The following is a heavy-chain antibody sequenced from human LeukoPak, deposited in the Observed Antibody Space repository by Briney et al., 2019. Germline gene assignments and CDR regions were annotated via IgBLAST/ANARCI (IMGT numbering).Heavy chain of an antibody. V-gene: IGHV3-64*01. D-gene: IGHD4-23*01. CDR1: GFTFSSYA. CDR2: ISSNGGST. CDR3: ARTGSDRGGNYPFDY. Sequence: GGSLRLSCAASGFTFSSYAMHWVRQAPGKGLEYVSAISSNGGSTYYANSVKGRFTISRDNSKNTLYLQMGSLRAEDMAVYYCARTGSDRGGNYPFDYWGQGTLVTVSS. J-gene: IGHJ4*02.